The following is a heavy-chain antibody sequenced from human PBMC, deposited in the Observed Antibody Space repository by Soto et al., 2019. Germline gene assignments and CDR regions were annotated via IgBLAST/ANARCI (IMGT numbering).Heavy chain of an antibody. CDR2: ISSTTNYI. CDR3: ARESEDLTSNFDY. V-gene: IGHV3-21*06. J-gene: IGHJ4*02. CDR1: GFTFTRYS. Sequence: PGGSLRLSCAASGFTFTRYSMNWVRQAPGKGLEWVSSISSTTNYIYYGDSMKGRFTISRDNAKNSLYLEMNSLRAEDTAVYYCARESEDLTSNFDYCGQGTLVIVSS.